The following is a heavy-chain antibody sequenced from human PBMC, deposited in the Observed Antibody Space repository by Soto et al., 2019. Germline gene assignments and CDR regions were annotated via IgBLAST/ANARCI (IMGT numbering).Heavy chain of an antibody. CDR3: SRGTYYPQSSGLHADY. CDR2: ISSDGHHQ. CDR1: GFSFNDYA. D-gene: IGHD3-22*01. Sequence: QVQLVESGGGEVQPGGSLRVSCATSGFSFNDYAMYWVRQAPGQGLEWVAIISSDGHHQFYPDNLRGRFTVSRDNSKNTLYLQMNSLRPEDTAVYYCSRGTYYPQSSGLHADYWGPGTVVTVSS. V-gene: IGHV3-30*03. J-gene: IGHJ4*02.